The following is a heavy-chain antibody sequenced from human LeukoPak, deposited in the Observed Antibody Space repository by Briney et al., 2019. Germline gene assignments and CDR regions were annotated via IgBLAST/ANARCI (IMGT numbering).Heavy chain of an antibody. CDR3: AKGGWLVPAYFDY. J-gene: IGHJ4*02. CDR2: ISGSGGST. CDR1: GFTFSSYA. V-gene: IGHV3-23*01. Sequence: GESLRLSCAASGFTFSSYAMSWVRQAPGNGLEWVSAISGSGGSTYYADAVKGRFTISRDNSKNTLYLQMNSLRAEDTAVYYCAKGGWLVPAYFDYWGQGTLVTVSS. D-gene: IGHD6-19*01.